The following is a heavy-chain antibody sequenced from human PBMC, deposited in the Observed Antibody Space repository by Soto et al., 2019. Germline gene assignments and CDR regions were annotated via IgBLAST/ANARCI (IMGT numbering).Heavy chain of an antibody. J-gene: IGHJ4*02. Sequence: YLRLSCAASGFTFSSYAMHWVRQAPGKGLEWVAVISYDGSNKYYADSVKGRFTISRDNSKNTLYLQMNSLRAEDTAVYYCARGHAAGTFDYWGQGTLVTVSS. CDR3: ARGHAAGTFDY. D-gene: IGHD6-13*01. CDR2: ISYDGSNK. CDR1: GFTFSSYA. V-gene: IGHV3-30-3*01.